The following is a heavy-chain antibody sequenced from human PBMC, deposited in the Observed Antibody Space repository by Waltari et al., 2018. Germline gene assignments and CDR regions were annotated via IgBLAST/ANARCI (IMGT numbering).Heavy chain of an antibody. CDR1: GGTFSSYA. V-gene: IGHV1-69*01. Sequence: VQLVESGAEVKKPGSSVKVSCKASGGTFSSYAISWVRQAPGQGLEWMGGIIPIFGTANYAQKFQGRVTITADESTSTAYMELSSLRSEDTAVYYCARVTMVRGGAYYYYYGMDVWGQGTTVTVSS. J-gene: IGHJ6*02. D-gene: IGHD3-10*01. CDR2: IIPIFGTA. CDR3: ARVTMVRGGAYYYYYGMDV.